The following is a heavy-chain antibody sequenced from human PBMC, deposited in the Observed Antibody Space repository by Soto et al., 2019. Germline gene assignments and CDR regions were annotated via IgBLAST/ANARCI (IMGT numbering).Heavy chain of an antibody. CDR3: DRSIGPRHFDY. D-gene: IGHD2-21*01. J-gene: IGHJ4*02. CDR1: GGSISSGGYS. Sequence: SETLSLTCAVSGGSISSGGYSWSWIRQPPGKGLEWIGYIYHSGSTYYNPSLKSRVTISVDRSKNQFSLKLSSVTAADTAVYYCDRSIGPRHFDYWGQGTLVTVSS. CDR2: IYHSGST. V-gene: IGHV4-30-2*01.